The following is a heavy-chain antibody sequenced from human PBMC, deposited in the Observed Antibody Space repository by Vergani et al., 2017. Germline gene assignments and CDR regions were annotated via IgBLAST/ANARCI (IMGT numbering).Heavy chain of an antibody. J-gene: IGHJ6*02. CDR1: GFTFSSYG. CDR3: ASQTTVTTYYYYGMDV. D-gene: IGHD4-17*01. V-gene: IGHV3-33*01. Sequence: QVQLVESGGGVVQPGRSLRLSCAASGFTFSSYGMHWVRQAPGKGLEWVAVIWYDGSNKYYADSVKGRFTISRDNSKNTLYLQMNSLRAEDTAVYYCASQTTVTTYYYYGMDVWGQGTTVTVSS. CDR2: IWYDGSNK.